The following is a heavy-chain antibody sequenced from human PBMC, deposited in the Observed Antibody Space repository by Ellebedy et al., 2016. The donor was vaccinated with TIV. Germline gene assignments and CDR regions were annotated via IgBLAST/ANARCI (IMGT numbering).Heavy chain of an antibody. CDR1: GYTFTSYG. CDR3: ARDNYWELLGIDD. Sequence: ASVKVSCKASGYTFTSYGISWVRQAPGQGLEWMGWISADDGDTNYAQKFQGRVSMTTDTSTNTAYMELRSLRSDDTALYYCARDNYWELLGIDDWGQGTLVTVSS. J-gene: IGHJ4*02. D-gene: IGHD1-26*01. CDR2: ISADDGDT. V-gene: IGHV1-18*01.